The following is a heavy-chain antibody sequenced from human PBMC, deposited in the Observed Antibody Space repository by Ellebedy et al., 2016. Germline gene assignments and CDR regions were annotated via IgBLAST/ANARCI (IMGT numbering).Heavy chain of an antibody. V-gene: IGHV3-23*01. Sequence: GESLKISXAASGFTFNRYAMNWVRQAPGKGLEWVSTISGSGGSTYYADSVKGRFTISRDNSKNTLYLQMNSLRAEDTAVYYCAKQNYYGSGSGYFDYWGQGMLVTVSS. CDR1: GFTFNRYA. D-gene: IGHD3-10*01. CDR2: ISGSGGST. J-gene: IGHJ4*02. CDR3: AKQNYYGSGSGYFDY.